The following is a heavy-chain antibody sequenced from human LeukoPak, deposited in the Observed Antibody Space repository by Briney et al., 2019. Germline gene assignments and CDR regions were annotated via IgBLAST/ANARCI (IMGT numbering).Heavy chain of an antibody. CDR1: GYTFPGYY. V-gene: IGHV1-2*02. D-gene: IGHD2-21*02. Sequence: ASVKVSRKASGYTFPGYYMHWVRQPPAQGSEWMGWMYTNCGGTNYAQKFQGRVTMTRDTSISTAYMELSRLRSDDTAVYYCARAPPRGCVTSSNAARGDYWGQGTLVTVSS. CDR3: ARAPPRGCVTSSNAARGDY. CDR2: MYTNCGGT. J-gene: IGHJ4*02.